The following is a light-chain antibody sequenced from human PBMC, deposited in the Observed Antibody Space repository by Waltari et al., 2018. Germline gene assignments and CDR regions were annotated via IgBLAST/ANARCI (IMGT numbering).Light chain of an antibody. J-gene: IGKJ1*01. CDR3: KQYNSYFRT. CDR2: DAS. CDR1: QSISSW. Sequence: DIQMTQSPSTLSASVGDRVTIPCRPSQSISSWLAWYPQKPGKAPKLLIYDASSLESGVPSRFSGSGSGTEFTLDISSLQPDDFATYYCKQYNSYFRTFGQGTKVEIK. V-gene: IGKV1-5*01.